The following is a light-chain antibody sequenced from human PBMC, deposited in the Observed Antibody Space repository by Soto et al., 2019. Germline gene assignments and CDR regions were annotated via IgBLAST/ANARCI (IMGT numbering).Light chain of an antibody. CDR1: GSDIGGYNY. CDR2: DDT. CDR3: SSYTGSATWV. J-gene: IGLJ3*02. V-gene: IGLV2-14*03. Sequence: QSALTQPASVSGSPGQSITISCTGTGSDIGGYNYVSWYQQHPGKAPKLMIYDDTDRPSGVSRRFSGSKSGSTASLTISGLPAEEEADYYCSSYTGSATWVFGGGTKLTVL.